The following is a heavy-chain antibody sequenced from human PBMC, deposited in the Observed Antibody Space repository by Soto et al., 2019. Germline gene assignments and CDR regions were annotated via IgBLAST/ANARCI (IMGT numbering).Heavy chain of an antibody. CDR1: GYSFTSHY. J-gene: IGHJ5*02. CDR3: AKSVRNSSGWYWFDP. Sequence: ASVKVSCKAIGYSFTSHYMHWVRQAPGQGLEWMGTIYPGGVNIGYAQKFKGRVTMTKDRSTSTAYMELSSLRSEDTAVYYCAKSVRNSSGWYWFDPWGQGTLVTVSS. V-gene: IGHV1-46*01. CDR2: IYPGGVNI. D-gene: IGHD6-19*01.